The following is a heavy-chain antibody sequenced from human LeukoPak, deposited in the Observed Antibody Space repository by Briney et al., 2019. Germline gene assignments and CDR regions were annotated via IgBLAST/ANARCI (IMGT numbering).Heavy chain of an antibody. CDR3: AKPTNDFWSGYPPGWFDP. D-gene: IGHD3-3*01. Sequence: GASLRLSCAASGFTFSSYVMSWVRQAPGKGLEWVSAISGSGGSTYHADSVEGRFTISRDSSKNTLFPQMNSLRAEDTAVYYCAKPTNDFWSGYPPGWFDPWGQGTLVTVSS. CDR1: GFTFSSYV. J-gene: IGHJ5*02. CDR2: ISGSGGST. V-gene: IGHV3-23*01.